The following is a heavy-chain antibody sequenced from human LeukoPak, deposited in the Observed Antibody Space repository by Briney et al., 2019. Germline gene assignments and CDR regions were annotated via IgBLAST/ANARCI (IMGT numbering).Heavy chain of an antibody. Sequence: TSETLSLTCTVSGGSLIPYYWSWIRQPPGKGLEWIGYIYHSGTTNYSPPLKGRATLSMDTSKNQISLRLSSVTAADTAVYFCARVDSGTYYMPFDYWGQGSLVTVSS. V-gene: IGHV4-59*01. CDR3: ARVDSGTYYMPFDY. CDR1: GGSLIPYY. J-gene: IGHJ4*02. CDR2: IYHSGTT. D-gene: IGHD1-26*01.